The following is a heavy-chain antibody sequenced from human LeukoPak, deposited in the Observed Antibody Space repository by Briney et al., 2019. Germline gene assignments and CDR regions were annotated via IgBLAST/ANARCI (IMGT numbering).Heavy chain of an antibody. CDR2: ISGSGGST. J-gene: IGHJ4*02. CDR1: GFTFSSYA. Sequence: PGGSLRLSCAASGFTFSSYAMSWVRQAPGKGLEWVSAISGSGGSTYYADSVKGRFTISRDNSKDTLYLQMNSLRAEDTAVYYCAKEETMIVVVTAFDYWGQGTLVTVSS. D-gene: IGHD3-22*01. CDR3: AKEETMIVVVTAFDY. V-gene: IGHV3-23*01.